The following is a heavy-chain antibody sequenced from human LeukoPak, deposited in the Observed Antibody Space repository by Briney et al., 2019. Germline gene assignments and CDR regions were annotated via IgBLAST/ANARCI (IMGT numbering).Heavy chain of an antibody. D-gene: IGHD3-22*01. V-gene: IGHV4-39*01. Sequence: SETLSLTCTVSGDAITGSSYYWGWIRQSPGKGLEWIGSMYYSGNTYSNPSLESRVTMSADTSKNQFSLKLNSVSVADTAVYYCARQYFDRTGYYYFDCWDQGTLVIVSS. J-gene: IGHJ4*02. CDR3: ARQYFDRTGYYYFDC. CDR2: MYYSGNT. CDR1: GDAITGSSYY.